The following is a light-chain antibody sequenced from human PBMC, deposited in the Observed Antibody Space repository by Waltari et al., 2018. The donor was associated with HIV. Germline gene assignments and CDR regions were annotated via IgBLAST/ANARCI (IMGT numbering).Light chain of an antibody. CDR3: SAWDASLGAWM. J-gene: IGLJ3*02. Sequence: QSVLTQPPSASGTPGQRIIISCSGSTSNIGTNNVNWYQQLQGTTPRPLVHSNIQRPSGVPDRFSGSRSGTSASLAISGLQSEDEADYYCSAWDASLGAWMFGGGTKLTVL. CDR1: TSNIGTNN. CDR2: SNI. V-gene: IGLV1-44*01.